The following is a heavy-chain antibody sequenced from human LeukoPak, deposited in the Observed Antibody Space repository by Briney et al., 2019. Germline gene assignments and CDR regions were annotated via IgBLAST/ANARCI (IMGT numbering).Heavy chain of an antibody. CDR2: FDPEDGET. J-gene: IGHJ4*02. D-gene: IGHD1-26*01. V-gene: IGHV1-24*01. Sequence: ASVKVSCKVSGYILTELSMHWVRQAPGKGLECMGGFDPEDGETIYAQKLQGRVTMTTDTSTSTAYMELRSLRSDDTAVYYCARYRWELPSDYWGQGTLVTVSS. CDR1: GYILTELS. CDR3: ARYRWELPSDY.